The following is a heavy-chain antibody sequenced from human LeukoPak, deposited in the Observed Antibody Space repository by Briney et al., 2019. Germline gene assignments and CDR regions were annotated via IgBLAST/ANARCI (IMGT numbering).Heavy chain of an antibody. CDR1: GFAFSSHW. CDR2: INGDGGST. J-gene: IGHJ3*02. D-gene: IGHD6-13*01. V-gene: IGHV3-74*01. CDR3: ARLLTGSSSSSAFDI. Sequence: GGSLRLSCEASGFAFSSHWMHWVRQAPGKGLVWVSNINGDGGSTGYADSVKGRFTTSRDNAKNTLYLHMNSLRVEDTAGYYCARLLTGSSSSSAFDIWGQGTMVTVSS.